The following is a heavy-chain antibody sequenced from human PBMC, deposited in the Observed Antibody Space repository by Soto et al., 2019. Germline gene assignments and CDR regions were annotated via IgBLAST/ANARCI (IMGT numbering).Heavy chain of an antibody. CDR2: ISAYNGNT. J-gene: IGHJ4*02. CDR3: ASTDDSSGYSLGAIDY. Sequence: ASVKVSCKASGYTFTIYGISWLRQAPGQGLEWMGWISAYNGNTNYAQKLQGRVTMTTDTSTCTAYMELRSLRSDDTAVYYCASTDDSSGYSLGAIDYWGQGTLVTGSS. D-gene: IGHD3-22*01. CDR1: GYTFTIYG. V-gene: IGHV1-18*01.